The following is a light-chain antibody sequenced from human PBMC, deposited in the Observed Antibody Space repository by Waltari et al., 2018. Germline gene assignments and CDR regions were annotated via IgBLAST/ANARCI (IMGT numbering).Light chain of an antibody. J-gene: IGLJ2*01. CDR1: SGDIGV. CDR2: DVS. CDR3: SSYRSSDNPVV. V-gene: IGLV2-14*03. Sequence: QSALTQPASVSGSPGQSITISCLGASGDIGVPWSQQHPGKAPKIMIYDVSNRPSGVSDRFSGSKSGNTASLTISGLQAEDEAVYYCSSYRSSDNPVVFGGGTKLTVL.